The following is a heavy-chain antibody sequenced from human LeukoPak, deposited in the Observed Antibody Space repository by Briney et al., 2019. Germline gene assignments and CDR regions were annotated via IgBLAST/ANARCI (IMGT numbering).Heavy chain of an antibody. D-gene: IGHD3-10*01. CDR1: GFTFSSYG. V-gene: IGHV3-30*18. J-gene: IGHJ4*02. CDR3: AKDHYYGSGSYLDY. Sequence: GRSLRLSCAASGFTFSSYGMHWVRQAPGKGLEWVAVISYDGSNKYYADSVKGRFTISRDNSKNTLYLQMNSLRAEDTAVYYCAKDHYYGSGSYLDYWGQGTLVTVSS. CDR2: ISYDGSNK.